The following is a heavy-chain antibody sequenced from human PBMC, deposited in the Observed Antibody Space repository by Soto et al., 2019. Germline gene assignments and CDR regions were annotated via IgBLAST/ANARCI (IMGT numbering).Heavy chain of an antibody. J-gene: IGHJ5*02. CDR1: GYTFTRYA. D-gene: IGHD3-9*01. CDR2: INAGNGNT. CDR3: ARGDYDILTGYSLNWFDL. V-gene: IGHV1-3*01. Sequence: QVQLVQSGAEVKKPGASVKVSCKASGYTFTRYAIHWVRQAPGQRLERMGWINAGNGNTKYSQKFQGRVTITRDTSASTAYMELSSLRSEDTAVYYCARGDYDILTGYSLNWFDLWGQGTLVTVSS.